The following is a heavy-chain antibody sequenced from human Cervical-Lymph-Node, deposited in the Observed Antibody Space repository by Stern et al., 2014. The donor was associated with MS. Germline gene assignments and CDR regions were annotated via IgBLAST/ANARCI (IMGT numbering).Heavy chain of an antibody. CDR3: ATDLRCTATSCYNY. CDR1: GFTFSNFS. D-gene: IGHD2-2*02. J-gene: IGHJ4*02. Sequence: EDQLVESGGGLVQPGGSLGLSCAASGFTFSNFSMNWVRQAPGKGLEWISYLSRSTSTTYYADSVKGRFTISRDNAKNSLYLQMSSLRAEDTAVYYCATDLRCTATSCYNYWGQGTLVSVSS. CDR2: LSRSTSTT. V-gene: IGHV3-48*01.